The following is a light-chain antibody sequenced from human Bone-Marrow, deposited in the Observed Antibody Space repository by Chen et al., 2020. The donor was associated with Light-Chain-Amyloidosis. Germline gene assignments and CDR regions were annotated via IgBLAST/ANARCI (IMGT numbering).Light chain of an antibody. Sequence: SYELTQPPSVSVSPGQTARITCSGDDLPTKYAYWYQQKPGQAPVLVIHRDTERPSGISGRFSGSSSGTTATLTISGVQAEDEADYHWRSADSSGTDGVIFGGGTKLTVL. CDR1: DLPTKY. CDR3: RSADSSGTDGVI. J-gene: IGLJ2*01. V-gene: IGLV3-25*03. CDR2: RDT.